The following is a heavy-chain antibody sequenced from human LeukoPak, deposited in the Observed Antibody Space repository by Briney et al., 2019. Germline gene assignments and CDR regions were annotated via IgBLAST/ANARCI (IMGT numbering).Heavy chain of an antibody. CDR1: GVTFSGYA. J-gene: IGHJ4*02. V-gene: IGHV3-23*01. D-gene: IGHD4-17*01. Sequence: GGSLRLSCAASGVTFSGYAMSWVRQAPGKGLEWVSAISGSGGSTYYADSVKGRFTISRDNSKNTLYLQMNSLRAEDTAVYYCAKRKYYGDYAATFDYWGQGTLVTVSS. CDR2: ISGSGGST. CDR3: AKRKYYGDYAATFDY.